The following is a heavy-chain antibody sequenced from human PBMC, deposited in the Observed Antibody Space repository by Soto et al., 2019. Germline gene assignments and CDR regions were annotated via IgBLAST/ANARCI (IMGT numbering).Heavy chain of an antibody. D-gene: IGHD2-15*01. J-gene: IGHJ3*01. Sequence: QVQLVESGGGVVQPGRSLRLSCAASGFTFTSYAMHWVRQAPGKGLEWVALISYDGSNKYYADSVKGRFTISRDNSKITLYLQMNSLRADDTAVYYCARARGYCSGGSCYGDHDASDLWGQGTLVTVSS. V-gene: IGHV3-30-3*01. CDR3: ARARGYCSGGSCYGDHDASDL. CDR2: ISYDGSNK. CDR1: GFTFTSYA.